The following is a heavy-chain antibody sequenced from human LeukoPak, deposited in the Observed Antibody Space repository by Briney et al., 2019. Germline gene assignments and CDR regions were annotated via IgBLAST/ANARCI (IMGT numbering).Heavy chain of an antibody. CDR1: GYRLTELS. CDR3: TAGGTGYYYVINY. V-gene: IGHV1-24*01. D-gene: IGHD3-22*01. J-gene: IGHJ4*02. CDR2: FDPEESET. Sequence: ASIKVFCKVSGYRLTELSIYWVPQAPGKGLEWVGGFDPEESETIYAQEFQGILTMNEDTSTDPAYMELSSLRSEVTAVYYCTAGGTGYYYVINYWGQGTLVTVSS.